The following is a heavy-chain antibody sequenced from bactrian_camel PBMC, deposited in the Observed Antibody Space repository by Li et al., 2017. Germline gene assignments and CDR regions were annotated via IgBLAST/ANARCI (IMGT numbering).Heavy chain of an antibody. Sequence: HVQLVESGGDSVQAGESLTLTCAASGHTYSKFCMGWFRQAPGKEREGVASIDNDGMTSYATSVKGRFTISRDNAKNTAYLETNTLKSEDTALYYCATDYGLGVFGYWGQGTQVTVS. D-gene: IGHD5*01. V-gene: IGHV3S53*01. CDR2: IDNDGMT. CDR3: ATDYGLGVFGY. J-gene: IGHJ6*01. CDR1: GHTYSKFC.